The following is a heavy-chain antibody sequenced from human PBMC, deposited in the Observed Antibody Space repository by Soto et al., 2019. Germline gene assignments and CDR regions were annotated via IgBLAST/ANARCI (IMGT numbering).Heavy chain of an antibody. Sequence: SETLSFTCAAYGGSFSGYYWSLIRKTPGKGRKWIGEINHTGSTNANPSLKSRVTRTVGTSKTQFPLKLSSVTDADTAVYYCASRLVVVVPATVHYGFDYWGKGTLGTVAS. V-gene: IGHV4-34*01. D-gene: IGHD2-15*01. CDR2: INHTGST. CDR1: GGSFSGYY. J-gene: IGHJ4*02. CDR3: ASRLVVVVPATVHYGFDY.